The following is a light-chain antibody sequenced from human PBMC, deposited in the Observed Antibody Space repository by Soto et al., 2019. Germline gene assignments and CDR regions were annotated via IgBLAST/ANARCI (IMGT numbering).Light chain of an antibody. CDR3: SSYSSAIAFV. Sequence: QSALTQPASVSGSPGQSITISRTGTSSDIGAYNYVSWYQQHPGKAPKLMIYEVTNRPSGISNRFSGSRSGNTASLSISGLQAEDEADYYCSSYSSAIAFVFGTGTKLTVL. CDR2: EVT. J-gene: IGLJ1*01. CDR1: SSDIGAYNY. V-gene: IGLV2-14*01.